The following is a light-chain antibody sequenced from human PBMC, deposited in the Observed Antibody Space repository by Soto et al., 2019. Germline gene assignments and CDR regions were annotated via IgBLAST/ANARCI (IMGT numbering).Light chain of an antibody. Sequence: EIVLTPSPATLPLAPGDRATLSCRASQSVGSYLGWYQQSPGQAPRLLIYYASNRATGIPARFSDSGSGKDCTLTINSLEPGDFAVYYCQHRSDWPSTFGGGTKVVIK. CDR3: QHRSDWPST. V-gene: IGKV3-11*01. CDR1: QSVGSY. J-gene: IGKJ4*01. CDR2: YAS.